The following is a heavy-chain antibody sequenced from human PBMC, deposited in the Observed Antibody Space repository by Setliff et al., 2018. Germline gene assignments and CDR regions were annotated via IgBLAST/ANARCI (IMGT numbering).Heavy chain of an antibody. V-gene: IGHV4-59*08. CDR2: IYHSGST. Sequence: SETLSLTCTVSGGSISNYYWSWIRQSPGKGLEWIGSIYHSGSTYYNPSLKSRVTISVDTSKNQFSLKLSSVTAADTAVYYCVRHSSRPYWGQGTLVTVSS. J-gene: IGHJ4*02. CDR3: VRHSSRPY. CDR1: GGSISNYY.